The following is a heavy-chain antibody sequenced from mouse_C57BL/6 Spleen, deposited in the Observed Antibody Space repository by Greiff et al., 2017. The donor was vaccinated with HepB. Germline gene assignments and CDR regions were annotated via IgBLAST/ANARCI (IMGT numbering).Heavy chain of an antibody. CDR1: GYTFTDYE. Sequence: QVQLQQSGAELVRPGASVTLSCKASGYTFTDYEMHWVKQTPVHGLEWIGAIDPETGGTAYNQKFKGKAILTADKSSSTAYMELRSLTSEDSAVYYCTRDGPITTVVAHYYFDYWGQGTTLTVSS. J-gene: IGHJ2*01. CDR3: TRDGPITTVVAHYYFDY. D-gene: IGHD1-1*01. CDR2: IDPETGGT. V-gene: IGHV1-15*01.